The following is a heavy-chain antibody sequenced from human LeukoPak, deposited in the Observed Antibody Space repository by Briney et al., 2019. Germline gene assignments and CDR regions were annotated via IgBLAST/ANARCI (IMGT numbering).Heavy chain of an antibody. CDR1: GGSISSSNW. CDR2: IYHRGST. Sequence: SETLSLTCAVSGGSISSSNWWSWVRQPPGKGLEWIGEIYHRGSTNYNPSLKSRVTISVDKSKNQFSLKLSSVTAAYTAVYYCARDLRGGDYYDSSGYGWAFDIWGQGSMVTVSS. V-gene: IGHV4-4*02. CDR3: ARDLRGGDYYDSSGYGWAFDI. D-gene: IGHD3-22*01. J-gene: IGHJ3*02.